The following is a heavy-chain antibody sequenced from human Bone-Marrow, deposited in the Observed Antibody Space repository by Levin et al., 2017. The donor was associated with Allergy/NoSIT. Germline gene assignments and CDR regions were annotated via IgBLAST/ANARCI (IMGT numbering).Heavy chain of an antibody. CDR1: GGSITRHY. V-gene: IGHV4-59*08. CDR2: MRYNGDT. Sequence: SETLSLTCAVSGGSITRHYWSWIRQPPGKGLEWIAYMRYNGDTQYSPSLKSRVLISVDTSMNQVSLKLSSVTAGDTAVYYCARHDLRGGSYDLWGQGTMVIVSS. J-gene: IGHJ3*01. CDR3: ARHDLRGGSYDL. D-gene: IGHD2-15*01.